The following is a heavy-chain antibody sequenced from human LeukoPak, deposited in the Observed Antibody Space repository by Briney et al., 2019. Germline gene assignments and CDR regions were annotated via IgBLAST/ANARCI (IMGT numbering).Heavy chain of an antibody. CDR2: IYYSGST. Sequence: PSETLSLTCTVSGGSISSSSYYWGWIRQPPGKGLEWIGYIYYSGSTNYNPSLKSRVTISVDTSKNQFSLKLSSVTAADTAVYYCASWGGDSSGSYTFDYWGQGTLVTVSS. D-gene: IGHD1-26*01. V-gene: IGHV4-61*05. CDR3: ASWGGDSSGSYTFDY. J-gene: IGHJ4*02. CDR1: GGSISSSSYY.